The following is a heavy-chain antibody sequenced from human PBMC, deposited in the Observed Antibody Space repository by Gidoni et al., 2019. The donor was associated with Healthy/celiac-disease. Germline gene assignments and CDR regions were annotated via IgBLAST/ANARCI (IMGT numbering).Heavy chain of an antibody. V-gene: IGHV3-23*04. D-gene: IGHD7-27*01. J-gene: IGHJ4*02. Sequence: EVQLVESGGGLVQPGGSRRLSCAASGFTFSRYAMSWSRQAPGRGLGWVSAIGGSGGSTYYADSVKGRFTISRDNSKNTLYLQMNSLRAEDTAVYYCAKLASTGDGNYWGQGTLVTVSS. CDR3: AKLASTGDGNY. CDR2: IGGSGGST. CDR1: GFTFSRYA.